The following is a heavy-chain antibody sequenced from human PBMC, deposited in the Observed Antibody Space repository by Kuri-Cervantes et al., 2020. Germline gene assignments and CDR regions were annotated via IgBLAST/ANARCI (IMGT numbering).Heavy chain of an antibody. CDR3: AKGMRRGVFDH. V-gene: IGHV3-23*01. CDR1: GFTFSSYA. D-gene: IGHD3-10*01. Sequence: GGSLRLSCAASGFTFSSYAISWVRQAPGKGLEWVSTISGSGGPYYAESVKGRFTISRDNSINTVFLQMNSLRVEDTAVYYCAKGMRRGVFDHWGQGTLVTVSS. J-gene: IGHJ4*01. CDR2: ISGSGGP.